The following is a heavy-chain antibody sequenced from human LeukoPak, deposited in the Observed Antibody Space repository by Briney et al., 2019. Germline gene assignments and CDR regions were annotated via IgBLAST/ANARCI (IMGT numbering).Heavy chain of an antibody. J-gene: IGHJ4*02. CDR2: IYSPGT. D-gene: IGHD7-27*01. Sequence: PSQTLSLTCTVSAGSINSGDYYWSWIRQPAGKGLEWIGRIYSPGTNYNYNPSVKSRVTISVDTSKNQFSLKLSSVTAADTAVYYCARGPMAVAVSRCPLTGEFDYWGQGTLVTVSS. CDR3: ARGPMAVAVSRCPLTGEFDY. V-gene: IGHV4-61*02. CDR1: AGSINSGDYY.